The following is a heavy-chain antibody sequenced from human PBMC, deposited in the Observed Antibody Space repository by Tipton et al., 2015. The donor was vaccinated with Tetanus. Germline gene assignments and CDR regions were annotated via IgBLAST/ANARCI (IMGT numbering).Heavy chain of an antibody. CDR3: ARRWYYYDSSGYRYYFDY. CDR2: IDPSDSYT. J-gene: IGHJ4*02. D-gene: IGHD3-22*01. V-gene: IGHV5-10-1*01. CDR1: GYSFTSYW. Sequence: QLVQSGAEVKKPGESLRISCKGSGYSFTSYWISWVRQMPGKGLEWMGRIDPSDSYTNYSPSFQGHVTISADKSISTAYLQWSSLKASDTAMYYCARRWYYYDSSGYRYYFDYWGQGTLVTVSS.